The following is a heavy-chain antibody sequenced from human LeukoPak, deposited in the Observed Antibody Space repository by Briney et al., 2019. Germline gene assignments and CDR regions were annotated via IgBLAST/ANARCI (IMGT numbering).Heavy chain of an antibody. V-gene: IGHV1-69*05. CDR1: GGTFSSYA. D-gene: IGHD6-6*01. CDR3: ARGFRAARLRGEAFDI. Sequence: GASVKVSSKASGGTFSSYAISWVRQAPGQGLEWMGGIIPIFGTANYAQKFQGRVTITTDESTSTAYMELSSLRSEDTAVYYCARGFRAARLRGEAFDIWGQGTMVTVSS. J-gene: IGHJ3*02. CDR2: IIPIFGTA.